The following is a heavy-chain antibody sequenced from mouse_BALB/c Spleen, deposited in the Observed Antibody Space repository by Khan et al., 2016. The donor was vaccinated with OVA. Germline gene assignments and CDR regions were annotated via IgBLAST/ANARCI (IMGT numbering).Heavy chain of an antibody. J-gene: IGHJ2*02. D-gene: IGHD3-2*02. Sequence: QVQLQQSGAELAKPGASVKMSCKASGYTFINYWILWVKQRPGQGLEWIGYINPSTAYTEYNQNFKDKATLTADKSSRTAYMQLSSLTSEDSAVYSCARRGLRLDFHYWGKGTSPTVSS. CDR3: ARRGLRLDFHY. CDR1: GYTFINYW. V-gene: IGHV1-7*01. CDR2: INPSTAYT.